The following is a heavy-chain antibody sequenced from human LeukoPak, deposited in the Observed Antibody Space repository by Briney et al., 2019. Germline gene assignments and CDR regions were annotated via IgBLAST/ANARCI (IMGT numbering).Heavy chain of an antibody. Sequence: SQTLSLTCTVSGGSISSGDYYWSWIRQPPGTGLEWIGYIYYSGSTYYNPSLKSRVTISVDTSKNQFSLKLSSVTAADTAVYYCARDDFDHYFDYWGLGTLVTVSS. CDR3: ARDDFDHYFDY. V-gene: IGHV4-30-4*01. J-gene: IGHJ4*02. D-gene: IGHD3-9*01. CDR1: GGSISSGDYY. CDR2: IYYSGST.